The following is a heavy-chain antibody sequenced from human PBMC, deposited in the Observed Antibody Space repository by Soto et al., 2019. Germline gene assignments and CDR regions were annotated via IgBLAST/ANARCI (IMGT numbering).Heavy chain of an antibody. Sequence: GSLRLSCAASGFTFSSYSMNWVRQAPGKGLEWVSSISSSSSYIYYADSVKGRFTISRDNAKNSLYLQMNSLRAEDTAVYYCARSYSSSFPAVFDPWGQGTLVTVSS. D-gene: IGHD6-6*01. CDR2: ISSSSSYI. V-gene: IGHV3-21*01. CDR1: GFTFSSYS. CDR3: ARSYSSSFPAVFDP. J-gene: IGHJ5*02.